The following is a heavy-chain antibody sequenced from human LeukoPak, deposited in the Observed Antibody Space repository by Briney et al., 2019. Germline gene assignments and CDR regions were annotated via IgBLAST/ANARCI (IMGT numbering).Heavy chain of an antibody. CDR2: IIQDGSVT. J-gene: IGHJ4*02. Sequence: GGSLRLSCVPSGITFSNYYMHWVRQVPGEGLVWVSHIIQDGSVTSYADSVKGRFNISRDNAKNTVYLQLNNLRAEDTAVYYCATDDYRGLGYWGQGTLVTVSS. CDR1: GITFSNYY. D-gene: IGHD3-16*01. V-gene: IGHV3-74*01. CDR3: ATDDYRGLGY.